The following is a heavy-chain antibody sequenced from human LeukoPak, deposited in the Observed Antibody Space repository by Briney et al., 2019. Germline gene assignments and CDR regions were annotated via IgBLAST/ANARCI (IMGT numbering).Heavy chain of an antibody. CDR1: GYTFTGYY. CDR2: INPNSGGT. D-gene: IGHD3-10*01. V-gene: IGHV1-2*02. J-gene: IGHJ6*03. CDR3: ARGGVWFGESQLPYYYYYYMDV. Sequence: GASVKVSCKASGYTFTGYYMHWVRQAPGQGLEWMGWINPNSGGTNYAQKFQGRVTMTRDTSIGTAYMELSRLRSDDTAVYYCARGGVWFGESQLPYYYYYYMDVWGKGTTVTVSS.